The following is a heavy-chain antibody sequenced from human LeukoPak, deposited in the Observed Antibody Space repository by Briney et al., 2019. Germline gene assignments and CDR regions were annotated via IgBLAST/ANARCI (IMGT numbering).Heavy chain of an antibody. D-gene: IGHD3-16*01. CDR3: ARGGDSIDAFDI. CDR1: GYTFTSYG. Sequence: ASVKVSCKASGYTFTSYGISWVRQAPGQGLEWMGWISAYNGNTNYAQKLQGRVTITADESTSTAYMELSSLRSEDTAVYYCARGGDSIDAFDIWGQGTMVTVSS. V-gene: IGHV1-18*01. CDR2: ISAYNGNT. J-gene: IGHJ3*02.